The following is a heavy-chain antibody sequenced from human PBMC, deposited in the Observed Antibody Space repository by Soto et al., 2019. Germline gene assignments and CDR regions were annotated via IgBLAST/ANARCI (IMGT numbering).Heavy chain of an antibody. V-gene: IGHV3-73*01. J-gene: IGHJ5*02. CDR1: GFTFSGSA. D-gene: IGHD6-6*01. CDR2: IRSKANSYAT. Sequence: PGGSLRLSCAASGFTFSGSAMHWVRQASGKGLEWVGRIRSKANSYATAYAASVEGRFTISRDDSKNTAYLQMNSLKTEDTAVYYCTAARGVPWFDPWGQGTLVTVSS. CDR3: TAARGVPWFDP.